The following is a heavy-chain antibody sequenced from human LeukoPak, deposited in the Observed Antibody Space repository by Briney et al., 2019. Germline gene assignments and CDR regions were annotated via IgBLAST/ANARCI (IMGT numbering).Heavy chain of an antibody. CDR2: IKQDGSEK. Sequence: PGGSLRLSCAASGFTFSSYAMSWVRQAPGKGLEWVAHIKQDGSEKYYVDSIKGRFTISRDNAKNLVYLQMNSLRADDTAVYYCARGWNYAFRFDYWGQGTLVTVSS. D-gene: IGHD3-3*01. J-gene: IGHJ4*02. CDR3: ARGWNYAFRFDY. V-gene: IGHV3-7*01. CDR1: GFTFSSYA.